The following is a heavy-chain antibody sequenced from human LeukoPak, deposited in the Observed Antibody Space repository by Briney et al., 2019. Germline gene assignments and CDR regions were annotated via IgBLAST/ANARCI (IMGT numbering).Heavy chain of an antibody. J-gene: IGHJ5*02. CDR3: ARGTSNWGSPYKWFDP. D-gene: IGHD7-27*01. CDR2: IIPIFGTA. CDR1: GGTFSSYA. V-gene: IGHV1-69*13. Sequence: ASVKVSCKASGGTFSSYAISWVRQAPGQGLEWMGGIIPIFGTANYAQKFQGRVTITADESTSTAYMGLSSLRSEDTAVYYCARGTSNWGSPYKWFDPWGQGTLVTVSS.